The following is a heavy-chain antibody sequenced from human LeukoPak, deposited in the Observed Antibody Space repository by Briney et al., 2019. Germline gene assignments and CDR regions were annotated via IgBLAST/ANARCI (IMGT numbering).Heavy chain of an antibody. CDR3: ASRSGSYYGY. V-gene: IGHV4-4*02. CDR2: IYHSGST. CDR1: GVSISSSNW. D-gene: IGHD1-26*01. Sequence: PSETLSLTCAVSGVSISSSNWWNWVRQPPGKGLEWIGEIYHSGSTNYNPSLKSRVTISIDKSKNQLSLKLSSVTAADTAVYYCASRSGSYYGYWGQGTLVTVSS. J-gene: IGHJ4*02.